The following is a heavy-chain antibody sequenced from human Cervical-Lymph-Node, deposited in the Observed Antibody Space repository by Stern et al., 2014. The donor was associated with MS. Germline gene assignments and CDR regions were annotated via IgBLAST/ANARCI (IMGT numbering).Heavy chain of an antibody. CDR3: AREITDYYYGMDV. CDR2: IRSRSSTI. J-gene: IGHJ6*02. CDR1: GFSFSTYT. Sequence: EVQLVESGGGLVQPGGSLRLSCAASGFSFSTYTMNWVLQAPGKGLEWVSYIRSRSSTIYYADSVKGRFTISRDNAKNSLYLQMNSLRDEDTAVYYCAREITDYYYGMDVWGQGTTVTVSS. D-gene: IGHD3-16*01. V-gene: IGHV3-48*02.